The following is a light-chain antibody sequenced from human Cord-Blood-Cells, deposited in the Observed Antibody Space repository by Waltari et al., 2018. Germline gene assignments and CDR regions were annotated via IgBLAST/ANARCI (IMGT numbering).Light chain of an antibody. CDR3: CSYAGSSTF. CDR2: EGS. J-gene: IGLJ1*01. CDR1: SSHVGSYNL. V-gene: IGLV2-23*03. Sequence: QSALTQPASVSGSPGQSITISCPGTSSHVGSYNLVSWYQQHPGKAPKLMIYEGSKRPSGVSNRFSGSKSGNTASLTISGLQAEDEADYYCCSYAGSSTFFGTGTKVTVL.